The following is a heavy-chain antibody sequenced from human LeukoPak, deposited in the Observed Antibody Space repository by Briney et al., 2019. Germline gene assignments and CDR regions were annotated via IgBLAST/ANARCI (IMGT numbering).Heavy chain of an antibody. CDR2: IIPILGIA. Sequence: VKVSCKASGGTFSSYTISWVRQAPGQGLEWMGRIIPILGIANYAQKFQGRVTITADKSTSTAYMELSSLRSEDTAVYYCARDYCGGDCYYFEYFDYWGQGTLVTASS. J-gene: IGHJ4*02. D-gene: IGHD2-21*01. CDR1: GGTFSSYT. CDR3: ARDYCGGDCYYFEYFDY. V-gene: IGHV1-69*04.